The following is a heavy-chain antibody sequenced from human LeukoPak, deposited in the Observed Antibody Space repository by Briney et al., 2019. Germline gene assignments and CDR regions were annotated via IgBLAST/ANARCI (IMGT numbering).Heavy chain of an antibody. J-gene: IGHJ4*02. CDR2: TNHSGST. Sequence: SETLSLTCAVYGGSLSGYYWSWIRQPPGKGLEWIGETNHSGSTNYNPSLKSRVTISVDTSKNQFSLKLSSVTAADTAVYYCARAKQQLVDYWGQGTLVTVSS. D-gene: IGHD6-13*01. CDR3: ARAKQQLVDY. V-gene: IGHV4-34*01. CDR1: GGSLSGYY.